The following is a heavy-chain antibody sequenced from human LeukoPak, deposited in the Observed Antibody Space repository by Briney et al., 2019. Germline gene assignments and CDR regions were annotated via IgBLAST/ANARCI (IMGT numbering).Heavy chain of an antibody. Sequence: ASVKVSCKASGYTFTSYGISWVRQAPGQGLEWMGWISAYNGNTNYAQKLQGRVTMTTDTSTSTAYMELRSLRSDDTAVNYCARVRRDIVVVVAAKGDAFDIWGQGTMVTVSS. J-gene: IGHJ3*02. CDR1: GYTFTSYG. D-gene: IGHD2-15*01. CDR2: ISAYNGNT. V-gene: IGHV1-18*01. CDR3: ARVRRDIVVVVAAKGDAFDI.